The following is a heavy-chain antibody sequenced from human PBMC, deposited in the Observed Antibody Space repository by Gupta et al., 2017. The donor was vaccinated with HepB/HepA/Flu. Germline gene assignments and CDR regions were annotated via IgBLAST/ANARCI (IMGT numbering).Heavy chain of an antibody. CDR2: ISLGSGTK. CDR1: GFTFSSSS. J-gene: IGHJ4*02. V-gene: IGHV3-48*02. D-gene: IGHD5-18*01. CDR3: VREGSYGRKFDY. Sequence: EVQLVESGGGLVQPGGSLRLSCTASGFTFSSSSMNWVRQAPGKGLEWVSYISLGSGTKYYADSVKGRFTISRDNAKNSLYLQMNSLRDEDTAVYYCVREGSYGRKFDYWGQGTLVTVSS.